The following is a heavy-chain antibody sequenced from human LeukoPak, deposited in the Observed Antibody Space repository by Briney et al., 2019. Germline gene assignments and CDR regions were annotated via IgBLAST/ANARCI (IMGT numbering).Heavy chain of an antibody. CDR1: GFTFSNAW. Sequence: PGGSLRLSCAASGFTFSNAWMSWVRQAPGKGLEWVGRIKSKTDGGTTDYAAPVKGRFTISRDDSKNTLYLQMNSLRTEDTAVYYCLRDWYGSGSYWQIRESYFDYWGQGTLVTVSS. J-gene: IGHJ4*02. V-gene: IGHV3-15*01. CDR3: LRDWYGSGSYWQIRESYFDY. D-gene: IGHD3-10*01. CDR2: IKSKTDGGTT.